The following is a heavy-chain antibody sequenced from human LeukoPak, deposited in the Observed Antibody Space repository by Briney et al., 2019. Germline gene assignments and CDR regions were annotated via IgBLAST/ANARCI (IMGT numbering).Heavy chain of an antibody. D-gene: IGHD6-25*01. CDR3: ARVGGSLYYYYYYMDV. Sequence: PSETLSLTCTVSGGSISSYYWSWIRQPPGKGLEWIGYIYYSGSTNYNPSLKSRVTISVDTSKNQFSLKLSSVTAADTAVYYCARVGGSLYYYYYYMDVWGKGTRSPSP. CDR1: GGSISSYY. J-gene: IGHJ6*03. V-gene: IGHV4-59*01. CDR2: IYYSGST.